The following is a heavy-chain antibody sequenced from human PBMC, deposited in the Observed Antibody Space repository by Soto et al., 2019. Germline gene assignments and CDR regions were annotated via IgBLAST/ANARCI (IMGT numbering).Heavy chain of an antibody. CDR1: GGSISSYY. J-gene: IGHJ4*02. V-gene: IGHV4-59*08. Sequence: PSETLSLTCTVSGGSISSYYWSWIRQPPGKGLEWIGYIYYSGSTNYNPSLKSRVTISVDTSKNQFSLNLSSVTAADTAVYYCARRRVAGDFEYWGQGTLVTVSS. CDR3: ARRRVAGDFEY. D-gene: IGHD6-19*01. CDR2: IYYSGST.